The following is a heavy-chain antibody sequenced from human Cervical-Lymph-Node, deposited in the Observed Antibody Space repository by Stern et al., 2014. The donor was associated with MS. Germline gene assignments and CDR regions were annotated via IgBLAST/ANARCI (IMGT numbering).Heavy chain of an antibody. CDR3: VHSSGTVFGVISDYAFGV. CDR2: IYWDDDH. Sequence: QVTLKESGPTLVKPTQSLTLTCTFSGFSFTTSGVGVGWIRQPPGKALEWIAVIYWDDDHYYSPSLKRRLTIIKDTSENQVVLTMTNMDPADTATYFCVHSSGTVFGVISDYAFGVWGKGAMVTVSS. V-gene: IGHV2-5*02. D-gene: IGHD3-3*01. J-gene: IGHJ3*01. CDR1: GFSFTTSGVG.